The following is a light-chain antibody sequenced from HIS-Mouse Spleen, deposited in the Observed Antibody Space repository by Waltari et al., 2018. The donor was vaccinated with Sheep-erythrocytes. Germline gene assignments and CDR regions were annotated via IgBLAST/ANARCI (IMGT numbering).Light chain of an antibody. CDR2: DVS. CDR3: CSYAGSYNHV. J-gene: IGLJ1*01. V-gene: IGLV2-11*01. Sequence: QSALTQPRSVSGSPGQSVTISCNGTSRDVGGYNYVSWYQQYPGKAPKLMIYDVSKRPSGVPDRFSGSKSGNTDSLTISGLQAEDEADYYCCSYAGSYNHVFATGTKVTVL. CDR1: SRDVGGYNY.